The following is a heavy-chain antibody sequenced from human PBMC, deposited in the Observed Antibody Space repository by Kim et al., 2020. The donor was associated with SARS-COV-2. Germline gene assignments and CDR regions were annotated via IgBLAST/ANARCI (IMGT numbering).Heavy chain of an antibody. J-gene: IGHJ4*02. D-gene: IGHD1-1*01. V-gene: IGHV3-23*01. CDR3: AKDLRGKTGATGGDY. CDR1: GFTFSNYA. CDR2: IGARGTT. Sequence: GSLRLSCAASGFTFSNYAMDWVRQAPGKGLEWVSIIGARGTTYYADSVKGRFTISRDNSKNTLYLQMNSLRAEDTAVYYCAKDLRGKTGATGGDYWGQGTLVTVSS.